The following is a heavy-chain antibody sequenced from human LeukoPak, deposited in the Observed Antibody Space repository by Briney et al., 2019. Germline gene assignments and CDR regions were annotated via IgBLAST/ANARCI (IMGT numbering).Heavy chain of an antibody. D-gene: IGHD3-3*01. CDR1: GYTFTSYY. V-gene: IGHV1-46*01. J-gene: IGHJ4*02. CDR3: ARRSTIFGVVILYYFDY. CDR2: INPSGGST. Sequence: ASVKVSCKASGYTFTSYYMHWVRQAPGQGLEWMGIINPSGGSTSYAQKFQGRVTMTRDTSISTAYMELSRLRSDDTAVYYCARRSTIFGVVILYYFDYWGQGTLVTVSS.